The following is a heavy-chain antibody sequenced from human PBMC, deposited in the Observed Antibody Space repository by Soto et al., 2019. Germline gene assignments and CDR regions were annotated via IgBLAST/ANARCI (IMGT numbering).Heavy chain of an antibody. V-gene: IGHV5-10-1*01. J-gene: IGHJ3*02. CDR3: ARAYSSGWSFDAFDI. CDR1: GYSFTSYW. CDR2: IDPSDSYT. D-gene: IGHD6-19*01. Sequence: PGESLKISCKGSGYSFTSYWISWVRQMPGKGLEWMGRIDPSDSYTNYSPSFQGHVTISADKSISTAYLQWSSLKASDTAMYYCARAYSSGWSFDAFDIWGQGTMVTVSS.